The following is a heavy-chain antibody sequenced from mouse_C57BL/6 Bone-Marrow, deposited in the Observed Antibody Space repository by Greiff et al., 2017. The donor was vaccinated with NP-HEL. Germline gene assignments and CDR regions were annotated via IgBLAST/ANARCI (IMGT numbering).Heavy chain of an antibody. J-gene: IGHJ1*03. CDR2: ILPSIGRT. V-gene: IGHV15-2*01. CDR1: DSEVFPLAY. D-gene: IGHD1-1*01. Sequence: QVQLQQSGSELRSPGSSVKLSCKDFDSEVFPLAYMSWVRQKPGHGFEWIGGILPSIGRTIYGEKFEDKATLDADTLSNTAYLELNSLTYEDSAIYYCARRLYYGISHRGYFDVWGTGTTVTVSS. CDR3: ARRLYYGISHRGYFDV.